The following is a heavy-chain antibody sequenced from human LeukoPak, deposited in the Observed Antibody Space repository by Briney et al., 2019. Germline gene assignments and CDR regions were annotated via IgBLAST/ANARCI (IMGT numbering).Heavy chain of an antibody. Sequence: GGSLRLSCAASGFTFSSYSMNWVRQAPGKGLEWVSSISSSSSYIYYADSVKGRFTISRDNAKNSLYLQMKSLRAEDTAVYYCAREGFSRGYYQYYYMDVWGKGTTVTVSS. CDR1: GFTFSSYS. CDR2: ISSSSSYI. J-gene: IGHJ6*03. V-gene: IGHV3-21*01. D-gene: IGHD6-13*01. CDR3: AREGFSRGYYQYYYMDV.